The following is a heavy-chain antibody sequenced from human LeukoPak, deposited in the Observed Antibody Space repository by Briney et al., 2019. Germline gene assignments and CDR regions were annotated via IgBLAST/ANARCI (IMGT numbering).Heavy chain of an antibody. D-gene: IGHD6-13*01. V-gene: IGHV3-23*01. CDR1: GFTSSSYA. CDR2: ISGSGGST. J-gene: IGHJ4*02. CDR3: AKLPHSSSWHGAFDY. Sequence: GGSLRLSCAASGFTSSSYAMSWVRQAPGKGLEWVSAISGSGGSTYYADSVKGRFTISRDNSKNTLYLQMSSLRAEDTAVYYCAKLPHSSSWHGAFDYWGQGTLVTVSS.